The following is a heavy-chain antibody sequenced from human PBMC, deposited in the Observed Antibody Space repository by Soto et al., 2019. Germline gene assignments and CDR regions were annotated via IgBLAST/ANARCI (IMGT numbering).Heavy chain of an antibody. CDR2: IYYSGST. CDR1: GGSISSYY. D-gene: IGHD2-2*01. J-gene: IGHJ4*02. V-gene: IGHV4-59*08. Sequence: PSETLSLTCTVSGGSISSYYWSWIRQPPGKGLEWIGYIYYSGSTNYNPSLKSRVTISVDTSKNQFSLKLSSVTAADTAVYYCARAVVVPAATLRDFDYWGQGSLVTVSS. CDR3: ARAVVVPAATLRDFDY.